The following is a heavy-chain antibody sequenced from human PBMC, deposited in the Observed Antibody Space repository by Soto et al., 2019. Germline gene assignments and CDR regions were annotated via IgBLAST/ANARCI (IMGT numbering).Heavy chain of an antibody. Sequence: GASVKVSCKASGGTFSSYAISWVRQAPGQGLEWMGGIIPIFGTANYAQKFQGRVTITADESTSTAYMELSSLRSEDTAVYYCASGYCSGGSCSLPGAFDIWGQGTMVTVSS. CDR1: GGTFSSYA. D-gene: IGHD2-15*01. J-gene: IGHJ3*02. CDR2: IIPIFGTA. CDR3: ASGYCSGGSCSLPGAFDI. V-gene: IGHV1-69*13.